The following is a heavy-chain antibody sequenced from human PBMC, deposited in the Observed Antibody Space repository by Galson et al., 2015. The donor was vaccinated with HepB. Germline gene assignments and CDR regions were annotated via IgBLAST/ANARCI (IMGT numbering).Heavy chain of an antibody. D-gene: IGHD3-22*01. CDR1: GFTFSSHG. CDR3: AKSHDSSGYYYFSQPCDY. J-gene: IGHJ4*02. V-gene: IGHV3-30*18. CDR2: ISYDGRNK. Sequence: SLRLSCAASGFTFSSHGMHWVRQAPGKGLEWVAVISYDGRNKHYADSVKGRFTISRDNSKNTLYLQMNSLRPEDTAAYYCAKSHDSSGYYYFSQPCDYWGQGTLVTVSS.